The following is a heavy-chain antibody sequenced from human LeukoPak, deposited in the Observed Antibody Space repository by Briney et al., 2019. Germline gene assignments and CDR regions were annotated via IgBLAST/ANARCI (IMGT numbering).Heavy chain of an antibody. CDR2: INWDGGTT. CDR1: GFVFKEST. D-gene: IGHD5-18*01. J-gene: IGHJ4*02. V-gene: IGHV3-43*01. CDR3: TTGDEDSPMSFYY. Sequence: PGGSLRLTCAASGFVFKESTMHWVRQAPGKGLGWVSLINWDGGTTHYAGSVKGRFTISRDNSKNSLYLQLNSLTSDDTALYYCTTGDEDSPMSFYYWGQGTLVTVSS.